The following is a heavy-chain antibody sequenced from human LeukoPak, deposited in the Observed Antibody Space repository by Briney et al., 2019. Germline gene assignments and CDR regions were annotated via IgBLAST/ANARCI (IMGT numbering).Heavy chain of an antibody. CDR3: VRSAFHAGSGNYYDY. CDR1: GFTFSNYW. V-gene: IGHV3-74*03. J-gene: IGHJ4*02. CDR2: IDKAGSIT. D-gene: IGHD3-22*01. Sequence: PGGSLRLSCAASGFTFSNYWIHWVRQAPGKGLVWVSRIDKAGSITTYADSVKGRFTISRDNAENTLYLQMNSLRVEDTAVYYCVRSAFHAGSGNYYDYWGQGTLVTVSS.